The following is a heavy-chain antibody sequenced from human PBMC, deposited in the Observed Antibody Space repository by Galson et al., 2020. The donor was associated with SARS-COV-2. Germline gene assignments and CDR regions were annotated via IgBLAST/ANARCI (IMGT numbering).Heavy chain of an antibody. Sequence: GGSLRLSCAASGFTFDDYAMHWVRQAPGKGLEWVSGISWNSDYIAYADSLRGRFTISRDNAKNSLYLQMNNLRPEDTAFYYCAKDDISSGWYIIDSWGQGTLVTVSS. CDR2: ISWNSDYI. J-gene: IGHJ5*01. V-gene: IGHV3-9*01. D-gene: IGHD6-19*01. CDR1: GFTFDDYA. CDR3: AKDDISSGWYIIDS.